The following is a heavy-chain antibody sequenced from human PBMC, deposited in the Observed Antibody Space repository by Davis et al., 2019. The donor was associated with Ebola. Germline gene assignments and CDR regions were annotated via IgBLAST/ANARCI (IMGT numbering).Heavy chain of an antibody. Sequence: AASVTVSCKASGYTFTSYGISWVRQAPGQGLEWMGWISAYNGNTNYAQKLQGRVTMTTDTSTSTAYMELSSLRSEDTAVYYCAREVGYYYGMDVWGQGTTVTVSS. J-gene: IGHJ6*02. CDR1: GYTFTSYG. V-gene: IGHV1-18*01. D-gene: IGHD2-2*01. CDR3: AREVGYYYGMDV. CDR2: ISAYNGNT.